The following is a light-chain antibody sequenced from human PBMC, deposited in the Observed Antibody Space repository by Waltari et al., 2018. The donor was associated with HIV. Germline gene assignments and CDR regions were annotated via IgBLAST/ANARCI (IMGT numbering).Light chain of an antibody. CDR1: QSISSY. J-gene: IGKJ1*01. Sequence: DIQMTQSPSSLSASVGDRVTITCRASQSISSYLNWNQQKPGKAPKLLIYAASSLQSGDTSRFSGSGSGTDFTLTISSLQPEDFATYYCQQSYSTPRTFGQGTKVEIK. CDR2: AAS. CDR3: QQSYSTPRT. V-gene: IGKV1-39*01.